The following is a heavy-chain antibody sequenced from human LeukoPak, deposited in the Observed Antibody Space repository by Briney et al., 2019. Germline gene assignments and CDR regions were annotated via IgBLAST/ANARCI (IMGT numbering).Heavy chain of an antibody. CDR2: INHSGST. V-gene: IGHV4-34*01. Sequence: SETLSLTCAVYGGSFSGYYWSWIRQPPGKGLEWIGEINHSGSTNYNPSLKSRVTISVDTSKNQFSLKLSSVTAADTAVYYCARRDVAAAGTLVGERVDYWGQGTLVTVSS. CDR1: GGSFSGYY. CDR3: ARRDVAAAGTLVGERVDY. J-gene: IGHJ4*02. D-gene: IGHD6-13*01.